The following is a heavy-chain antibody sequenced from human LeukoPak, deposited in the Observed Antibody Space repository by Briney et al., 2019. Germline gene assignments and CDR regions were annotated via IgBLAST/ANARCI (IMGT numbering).Heavy chain of an antibody. CDR3: ASVLRFLEWSHTGYFDY. CDR1: GFTFSSYA. D-gene: IGHD3-3*01. Sequence: GGSLRLSCAASGFTFSSYAMSWVRQAPGKGLEWVSAISGSGGSTYYADSVKGRFTISRDNAKNSLYLQMNSLRAEDTAVYYCASVLRFLEWSHTGYFDYWGQGTLVTVSS. J-gene: IGHJ4*02. V-gene: IGHV3-23*01. CDR2: ISGSGGST.